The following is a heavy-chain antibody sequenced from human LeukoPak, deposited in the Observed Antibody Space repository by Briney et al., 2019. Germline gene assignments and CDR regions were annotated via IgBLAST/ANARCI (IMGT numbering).Heavy chain of an antibody. CDR1: GFTVSSNY. D-gene: IGHD2-21*02. J-gene: IGHJ5*02. CDR2: IYSDGRT. V-gene: IGHV3-66*01. Sequence: GGSLRLSCEASGFTVSSNYMTWVRQAPGKGLEWVSVIYSDGRTYYIDSVKGRFTISRDISKNILYLQVNSLRAEDTAMYYCVRDNPRCCGVVPANIDDLWGQGTLVTVSS. CDR3: VRDNPRCCGVVPANIDDL.